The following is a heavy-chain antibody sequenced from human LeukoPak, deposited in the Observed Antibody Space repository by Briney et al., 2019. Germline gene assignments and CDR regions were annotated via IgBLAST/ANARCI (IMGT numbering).Heavy chain of an antibody. Sequence: GGSLRLSCVASGFTFSGYEMNWVRQSPGKGLEWVSYISPTGTTIYYADSVKGRFTISRDNDKNSLYLKMNSLRAEDTAVYYCATKRGGGYLAAFDIWGQGTMVTVSS. CDR1: GFTFSGYE. CDR3: ATKRGGGYLAAFDI. J-gene: IGHJ3*02. D-gene: IGHD3-16*01. CDR2: ISPTGTTI. V-gene: IGHV3-48*03.